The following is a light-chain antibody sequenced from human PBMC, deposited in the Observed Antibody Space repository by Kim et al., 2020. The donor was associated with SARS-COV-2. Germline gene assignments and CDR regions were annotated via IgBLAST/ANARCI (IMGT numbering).Light chain of an antibody. CDR2: AAS. V-gene: IGKV1-8*01. J-gene: IGKJ4*01. Sequence: AYTGDRVTITCRASQGVSSYLAWYQQTPGKAPKLLIYAASTLGSGVTSRFSGSGSGTDFTLTIRCLQSEDLATYYCQQYYSFPLTFGGGTKLEIK. CDR3: QQYYSFPLT. CDR1: QGVSSY.